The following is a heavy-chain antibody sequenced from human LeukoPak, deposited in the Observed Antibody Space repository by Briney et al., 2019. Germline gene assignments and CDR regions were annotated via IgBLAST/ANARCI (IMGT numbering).Heavy chain of an antibody. J-gene: IGHJ4*02. CDR2: IKSKPDGGTM. Sequence: GGSLRFSCAASGFTFSNAWVNWVRQAPGKGLEWVGRIKSKPDGGTMDYAAPVKGRFTISRDDSKNMLYLQMNSLTTEDTAVYYCTTYYYDSSGHPYLDYWGQGTLVTVSS. CDR1: GFTFSNAW. V-gene: IGHV3-15*07. D-gene: IGHD3-22*01. CDR3: TTYYYDSSGHPYLDY.